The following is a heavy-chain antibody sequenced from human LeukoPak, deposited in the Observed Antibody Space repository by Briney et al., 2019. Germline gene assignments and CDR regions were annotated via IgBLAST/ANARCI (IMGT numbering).Heavy chain of an antibody. CDR3: AKDGRAAGATDIAVAEKRAFDY. J-gene: IGHJ4*02. CDR2: ISYDGNNK. CDR1: GFTFSSYA. V-gene: IGHV3-30-3*01. Sequence: GGSLRLSCAASGFTFSSYAMHWVRQAPGKGLEWVAVISYDGNNKYYADSVKGRFTISRDNSKNTLYLQMNSLRDEDTAVYYCAKDGRAAGATDIAVAEKRAFDYWGQGTLVTVSS. D-gene: IGHD6-19*01.